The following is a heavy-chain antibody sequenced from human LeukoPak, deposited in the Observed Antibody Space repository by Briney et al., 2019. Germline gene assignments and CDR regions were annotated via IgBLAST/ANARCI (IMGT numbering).Heavy chain of an antibody. CDR2: ISGSGGST. Sequence: GGSLRLSCAAPGFTFSSYAMSWVRQAPGKGLEWVSAISGSGGSTYYADSVKGRFTISRDNSKNTLYLQMNSLRAEDTAVYYCAKDQASSGSYYFDYWGQGTLVTVSS. J-gene: IGHJ4*02. D-gene: IGHD6-19*01. CDR3: AKDQASSGSYYFDY. V-gene: IGHV3-23*01. CDR1: GFTFSSYA.